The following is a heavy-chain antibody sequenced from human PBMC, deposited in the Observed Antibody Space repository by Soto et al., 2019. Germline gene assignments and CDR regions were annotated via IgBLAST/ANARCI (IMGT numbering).Heavy chain of an antibody. CDR2: VYHSGST. CDR3: ARAAGGSGYYDSSGYFDY. CDR1: GDSITSGGYY. Sequence: SETLSLTCNVSGDSITSGGYYWSWIRQQPGKGLEWIGYVYHSGSTYYNPSLKSRITMSLDTSKNQFSLKLSSVTAADTAVYYCARAAGGSGYYDSSGYFDYWGQGTLVTVSS. D-gene: IGHD3-22*01. V-gene: IGHV4-31*03. J-gene: IGHJ4*02.